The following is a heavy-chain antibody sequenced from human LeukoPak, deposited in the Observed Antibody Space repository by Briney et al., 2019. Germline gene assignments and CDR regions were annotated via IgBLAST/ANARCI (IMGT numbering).Heavy chain of an antibody. CDR2: INHSGST. CDR1: GGSFSGYY. Sequence: PSETLSLTCAVYGGSFSGYYWSWIRQPPGKGLEWIGEINHSGSTNYKPSLKSRVTISVDTSVNQFSLKLSSVTAADTAVYYCARRSMAARPDHFDYWGQGTLVTVSS. J-gene: IGHJ4*02. V-gene: IGHV4-34*01. CDR3: ARRSMAARPDHFDY. D-gene: IGHD6-6*01.